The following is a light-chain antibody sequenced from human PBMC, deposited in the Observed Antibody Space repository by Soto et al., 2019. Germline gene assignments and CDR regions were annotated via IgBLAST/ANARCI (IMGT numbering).Light chain of an antibody. CDR3: QQYTAWPLT. Sequence: EVVMTQSPATLSVSPGEGATLSCRASQSVTSNYLAWYQQKPGKAPRLLIHGISNRATGVPDRVSGSGSGTDLTLTISRLEPEDFAVYYCQQYTAWPLTFGQGTKVDIK. CDR1: QSVTSNY. V-gene: IGKV3-20*01. CDR2: GIS. J-gene: IGKJ1*01.